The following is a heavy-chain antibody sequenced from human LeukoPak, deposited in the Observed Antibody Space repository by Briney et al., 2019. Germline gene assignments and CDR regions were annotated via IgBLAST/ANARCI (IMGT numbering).Heavy chain of an antibody. CDR2: ISAYNGNT. Sequence: ASVKVSCKASGYTFTSYGISWVRQAPGQGLEWMGWISAYNGNTKYAQRFQGRVTMTTDTSTSTAYMELRSLRSDDTAVYYCAREVQGYSNLIDYWGQGTLVTVSS. CDR3: AREVQGYSNLIDY. V-gene: IGHV1-18*01. J-gene: IGHJ4*02. CDR1: GYTFTSYG. D-gene: IGHD4-11*01.